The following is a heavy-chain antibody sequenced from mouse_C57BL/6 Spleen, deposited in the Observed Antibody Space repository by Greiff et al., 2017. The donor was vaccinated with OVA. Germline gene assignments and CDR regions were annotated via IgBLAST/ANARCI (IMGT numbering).Heavy chain of an antibody. J-gene: IGHJ4*01. Sequence: QVQLQQPGAELVMPGASVKLSCKASGYTFTSYWMHWVKQRPGQGLEWIGEIDPSDSYTNYNQKFKGKTTLTVDKSSSTAYMQLSSLTSEDSAVYYCARFERAIDYWGQGTSVTVSS. V-gene: IGHV1-69*01. CDR3: ARFERAIDY. CDR1: GYTFTSYW. CDR2: IDPSDSYT.